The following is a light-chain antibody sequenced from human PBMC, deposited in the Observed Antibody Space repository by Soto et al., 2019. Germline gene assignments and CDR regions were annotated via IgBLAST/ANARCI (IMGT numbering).Light chain of an antibody. V-gene: IGKV3-11*01. Sequence: IVLTQSAATLCLSPGERATLSFRASQSVSYYLAWYQQKRGQAPRLLIYDASKRAPGIPARFSGSGSGTDFTLTISSLEPEDFAVYYCQQCSSWPPIAFGQGTRLEIK. CDR2: DAS. CDR3: QQCSSWPPIA. J-gene: IGKJ5*01. CDR1: QSVSYY.